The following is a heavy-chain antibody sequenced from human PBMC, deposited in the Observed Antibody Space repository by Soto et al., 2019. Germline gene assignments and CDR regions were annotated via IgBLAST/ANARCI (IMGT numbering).Heavy chain of an antibody. CDR3: AKDLSYDSSGYPDY. V-gene: IGHV3-9*01. CDR1: GFTFDDYA. Sequence: SLRLSCAASGFTFDDYAMHWVRQVPGKGLEWVSAINWNSGDIGYADSVKGRFTISRDNAKNSLYLLMNSLRPEDTALYYCAKDLSYDSSGYPDYWGQGTLVTVSS. J-gene: IGHJ4*02. D-gene: IGHD3-22*01. CDR2: INWNSGDI.